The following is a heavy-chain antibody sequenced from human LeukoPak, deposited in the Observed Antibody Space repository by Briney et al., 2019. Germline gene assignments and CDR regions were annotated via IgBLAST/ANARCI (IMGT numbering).Heavy chain of an antibody. V-gene: IGHV3-20*04. CDR2: INWNGGST. J-gene: IGHJ4*02. CDR3: ARERITMVRGVIAY. CDR1: GFTFDDYG. Sequence: GGSLRLSCAASGFTFDDYGMSWVRQAPGKGLEWVSGINWNGGSTGYADSVKGRFTISRDNAKNSLCLQMNSLRAEDTAVYYCARERITMVRGVIAYWGQGTLVTVSS. D-gene: IGHD3-10*01.